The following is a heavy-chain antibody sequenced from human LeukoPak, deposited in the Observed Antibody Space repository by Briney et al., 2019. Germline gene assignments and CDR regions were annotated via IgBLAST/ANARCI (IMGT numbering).Heavy chain of an antibody. Sequence: ASVKVSCKASGYTLTSYYMHWVRQAPGQGLEWMGIINPSGGSTSYAQKFQGRVTMTRDTSTSTVYMELGTLTSEDTAVYYCARDPEVSGYWGQGTLVTVSS. CDR3: ARDPEVSGY. J-gene: IGHJ4*02. V-gene: IGHV1-46*01. CDR2: INPSGGST. D-gene: IGHD3-10*01. CDR1: GYTLTSYY.